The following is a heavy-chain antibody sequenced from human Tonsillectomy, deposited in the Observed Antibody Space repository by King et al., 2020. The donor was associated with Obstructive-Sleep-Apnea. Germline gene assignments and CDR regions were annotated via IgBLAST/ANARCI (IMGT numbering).Heavy chain of an antibody. Sequence: QLVQSGGGLVQPGGSLRLSCAASEFTFSSYSMNWVRQAPGKGLEWISYISSSSSSIYHADSVKGRFTISRDNAKNSLYLQMNSLRAEDTAVYYCAGRSGAATALYYWGQGTLVTVSS. CDR3: AGRSGAATALYY. D-gene: IGHD2-15*01. V-gene: IGHV3-48*04. CDR1: EFTFSSYS. J-gene: IGHJ4*02. CDR2: ISSSSSSI.